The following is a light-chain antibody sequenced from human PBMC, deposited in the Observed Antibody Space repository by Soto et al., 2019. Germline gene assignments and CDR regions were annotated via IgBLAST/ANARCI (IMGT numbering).Light chain of an antibody. CDR3: QQCNHWPRT. CDR1: QSISSY. CDR2: GAS. J-gene: IGKJ1*01. Sequence: EVVMTQSPATLSVSPGERVTLSCRASQSISSYLAWYQQKPGQAPRLLIYGASTRAAGIPARFSGGGSTTEFTLTISSLQSEDFAVYYCQQCNHWPRTFGQGTKVDI. V-gene: IGKV3-15*01.